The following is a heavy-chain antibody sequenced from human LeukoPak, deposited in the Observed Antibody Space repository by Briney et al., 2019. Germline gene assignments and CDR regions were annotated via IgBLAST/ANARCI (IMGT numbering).Heavy chain of an antibody. D-gene: IGHD1-7*01. V-gene: IGHV1-69*05. J-gene: IGHJ6*03. Sequence: SVKVSCKASGGTFSSYAISWVRQAPGQGLEWMGGIIPIFGTANYAQKFQGRVTITTDESTSTAYMELSSLRSEDTAVYYCARARVPELRYYYYMDVWGKGTTVTVSS. CDR2: IIPIFGTA. CDR3: ARARVPELRYYYYMDV. CDR1: GGTFSSYA.